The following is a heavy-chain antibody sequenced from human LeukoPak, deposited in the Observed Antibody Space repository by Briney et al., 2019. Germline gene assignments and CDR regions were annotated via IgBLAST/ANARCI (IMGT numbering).Heavy chain of an antibody. CDR3: ARPTSYGYYFDS. CDR1: GYTLSGHY. Sequence: ASVKVSCKASGYTLSGHYLHWVRQAPGQGLEWMGRINPNSGDTNYAQKFQGRVTMTRDTSTSTAYMELSRLTSDDTAVYYCARPTSYGYYFDSWGQGSLVTVSS. CDR2: INPNSGDT. D-gene: IGHD5-18*01. J-gene: IGHJ4*02. V-gene: IGHV1-2*06.